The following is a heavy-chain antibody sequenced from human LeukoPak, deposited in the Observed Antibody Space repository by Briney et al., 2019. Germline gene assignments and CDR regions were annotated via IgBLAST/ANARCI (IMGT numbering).Heavy chain of an antibody. D-gene: IGHD3-16*01. V-gene: IGHV3-30*18. J-gene: IGHJ6*02. CDR3: AKDTSMDV. Sequence: QTGGSLRLSCAASGFTFSSYAMSWVRQAPGKGLEWVAVISYDGSNKYYADSVKGRFTISRDNSKNTLYLQMNSLRAEDTAVYYCAKDTSMDVWGQGTTVTVSS. CDR1: GFTFSSYA. CDR2: ISYDGSNK.